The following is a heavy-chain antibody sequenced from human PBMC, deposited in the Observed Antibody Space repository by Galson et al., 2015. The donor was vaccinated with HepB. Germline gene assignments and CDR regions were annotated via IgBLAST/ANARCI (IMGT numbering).Heavy chain of an antibody. J-gene: IGHJ4*02. Sequence: SLRLSCAASGFTFINYVMSWVRQAPGKGLEWVANIYQDGSEKYSIDSVKGRFTMSRDNAKNSLYLQMNNLRVDDTAVYYCVRDGRGGWYFDYWGQGTLVTVSS. CDR2: IYQDGSEK. D-gene: IGHD6-19*01. V-gene: IGHV3-7*01. CDR3: VRDGRGGWYFDY. CDR1: GFTFINYV.